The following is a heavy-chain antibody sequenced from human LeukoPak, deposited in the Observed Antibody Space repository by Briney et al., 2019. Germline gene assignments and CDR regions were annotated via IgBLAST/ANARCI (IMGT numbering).Heavy chain of an antibody. CDR1: GGTFISYA. V-gene: IGHV1-69*04. J-gene: IGHJ4*02. CDR2: IAPILGIA. CDR3: ARVGIAVAGTLGY. Sequence: SVKVSCKASGGTFISYAISWVRQAPGQGLEWMGRIAPILGIANYAQKFQGRVTITADKSTSTAYMELSSLRSEDTAVYYCARVGIAVAGTLGYWGQGTLVTVSS. D-gene: IGHD6-19*01.